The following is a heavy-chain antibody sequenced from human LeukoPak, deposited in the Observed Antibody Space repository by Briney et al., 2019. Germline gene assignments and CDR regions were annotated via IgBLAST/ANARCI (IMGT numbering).Heavy chain of an antibody. CDR3: ARDQGGDSTNY. CDR2: ISSSSSYI. J-gene: IGHJ4*02. Sequence: GGSLRLSCAASGFTFSSYSMNWVRRAPGKGLEWVSSISSSSSYIYYADSVKGRFTISRDNAKNSLYLQMNSLRAEDTAVYYCARDQGGDSTNYWGQGTLVTVSS. V-gene: IGHV3-21*01. D-gene: IGHD2-8*01. CDR1: GFTFSSYS.